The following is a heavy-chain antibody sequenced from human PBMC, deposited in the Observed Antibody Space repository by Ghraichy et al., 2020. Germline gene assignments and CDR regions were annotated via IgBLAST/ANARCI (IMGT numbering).Heavy chain of an antibody. J-gene: IGHJ4*02. CDR2: ISGSGGST. Sequence: GGSLRLSCAASGFTFSNYAMSWVRQAPGKGLEWVSGISGSGGSTYYADSVKGRFTISRDNSKNTLYLQMNSLRAEDTAVYYCAKGGGIAVADSARSDYWGQGTLVTVSS. D-gene: IGHD6-19*01. CDR1: GFTFSNYA. V-gene: IGHV3-23*01. CDR3: AKGGGIAVADSARSDY.